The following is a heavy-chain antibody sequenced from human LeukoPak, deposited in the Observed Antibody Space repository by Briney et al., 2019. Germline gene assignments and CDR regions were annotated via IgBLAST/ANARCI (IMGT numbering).Heavy chain of an antibody. V-gene: IGHV3-15*07. Sequence: GGSLRLSCSVSGFTVAANYMTWVRQAPGKGLEWVGRIKSKTDGGTTDYAAPVKGRFTISRDDSKNTLYLQMNSLKTEDTAVYYCTTRISPFWGQGTLVTVSS. J-gene: IGHJ4*02. CDR1: GFTVAANY. CDR2: IKSKTDGGTT. CDR3: TTRISPF.